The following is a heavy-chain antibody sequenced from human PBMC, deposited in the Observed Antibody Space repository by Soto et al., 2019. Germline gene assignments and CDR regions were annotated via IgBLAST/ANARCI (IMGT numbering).Heavy chain of an antibody. CDR3: AKSTTPYSGSYFVTADY. J-gene: IGHJ4*02. V-gene: IGHV3-30*18. CDR2: ISYDGSNK. Sequence: PGGSLRLSCAASGFTFSSYGMHWVRQAPGKGLEWVAVISYDGSNKYYADSVKGRFTISRDNSKNTLYLQMNSLRAEDTAVYYCAKSTTPYSGSYFVTADYWGQGTLVTVSS. CDR1: GFTFSSYG. D-gene: IGHD1-26*01.